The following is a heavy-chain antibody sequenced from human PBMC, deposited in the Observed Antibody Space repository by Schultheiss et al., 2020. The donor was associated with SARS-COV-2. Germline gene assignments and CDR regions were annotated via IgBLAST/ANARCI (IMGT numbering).Heavy chain of an antibody. D-gene: IGHD3-22*01. J-gene: IGHJ3*02. Sequence: SETLSLTCTVSGGSFTTGSYFWSWIRQSPGKGLEWIGYIFNSGITNYNPSLMSRVTMSVDTSNNQFSLKLSSVTAADTAVYYCAAGYPYYYDSSGYRPNDAFDIWGQGTMVTVSS. CDR3: AAGYPYYYDSSGYRPNDAFDI. CDR2: IFNSGIT. V-gene: IGHV4-61*01. CDR1: GGSFTTGSYF.